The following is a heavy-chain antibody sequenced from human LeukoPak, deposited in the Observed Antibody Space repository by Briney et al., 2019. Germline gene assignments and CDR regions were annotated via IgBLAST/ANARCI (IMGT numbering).Heavy chain of an antibody. CDR1: GGSISSSSYY. Sequence: SETLSLTCTVSGGSISSSSYYWGWIRQPPGKGLEWIGSIYYSGSTYYNPSLKSRVTISVDTSKNQFSLKLSSVTAADTAVYCCARRPFDWGQDYWGQGTLVTVSS. V-gene: IGHV4-39*01. J-gene: IGHJ4*02. D-gene: IGHD3-9*01. CDR2: IYYSGST. CDR3: ARRPFDWGQDY.